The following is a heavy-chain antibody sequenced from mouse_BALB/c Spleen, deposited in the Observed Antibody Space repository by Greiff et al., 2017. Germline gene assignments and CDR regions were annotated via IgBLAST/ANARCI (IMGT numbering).Heavy chain of an antibody. CDR2: INPSTGTT. J-gene: IGHJ1*01. CDR3: AVTFTVLYWYFDD. V-gene: IGHV1-7*01. D-gene: IGHD1-1*01. CDR1: GFTFTSYW. Sequence: VQLQQSGAELAKPGASVKMSCKASGFTFTSYWMHWVQQGPGQGLEWIGYINPSTGTTEYNQKFKNKATFTADKTSSTAYMQLSSLTSEDSAVYYCAVTFTVLYWYFDDWGAGTTVTVSS.